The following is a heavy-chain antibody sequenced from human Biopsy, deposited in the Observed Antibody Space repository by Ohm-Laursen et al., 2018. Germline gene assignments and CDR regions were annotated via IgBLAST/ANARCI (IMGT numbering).Heavy chain of an antibody. J-gene: IGHJ3*02. CDR2: ITADEK. V-gene: IGHV1-18*04. D-gene: IGHD1-26*01. CDR3: AQVFGGAYYSYAFDI. Sequence: ASVKVSCKASDYTFYSYGITWVRRAPGQGLEWMGWITADEKNSAPKFQGRVTMTTDMSTSTAYMELRGLKSGDTAVYYCAQVFGGAYYSYAFDIWGQGTLVIVSS. CDR1: DYTFYSYG.